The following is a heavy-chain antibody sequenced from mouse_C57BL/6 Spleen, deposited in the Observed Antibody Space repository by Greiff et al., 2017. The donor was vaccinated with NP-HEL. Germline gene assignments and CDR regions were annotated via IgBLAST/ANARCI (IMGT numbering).Heavy chain of an antibody. CDR3: AREGTAWYYAMDY. V-gene: IGHV1-76*01. Sequence: QVQLKQSGAELVRPGASVKLSCKASGYTFTDYYINWVKQRPGQGLEWIARIYPGSGNTYYNEKFKGKATLTAEKSSSTAYMQLSSLTSEDSAVYYCAREGTAWYYAMDYWGQGTSVTVSS. CDR2: IYPGSGNT. J-gene: IGHJ4*01. D-gene: IGHD3-3*01. CDR1: GYTFTDYY.